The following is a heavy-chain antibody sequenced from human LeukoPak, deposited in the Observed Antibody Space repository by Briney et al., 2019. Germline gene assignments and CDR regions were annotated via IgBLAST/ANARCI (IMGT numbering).Heavy chain of an antibody. CDR2: IKSKTDGGTT. CDR3: AKAYGGWSNCFDP. V-gene: IGHV3-15*01. D-gene: IGHD6-19*01. CDR1: GFTFSNAW. Sequence: SGGSLRLSCAASGFTFSNAWMSWVRQAPGKGLEWVGRIKSKTDGGTTDYAAPVKGRFTISRDDSKNTLYLQMNSLRAEDTAVYYCAKAYGGWSNCFDPWGQGTLVTVSS. J-gene: IGHJ5*02.